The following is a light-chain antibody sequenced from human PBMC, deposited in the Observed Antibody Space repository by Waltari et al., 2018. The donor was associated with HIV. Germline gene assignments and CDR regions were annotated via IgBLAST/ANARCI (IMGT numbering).Light chain of an antibody. CDR2: RNN. V-gene: IGLV10-54*01. CDR3: SAWDKSLGTLL. CDR1: NNNVGGDG. Sequence: AALTQPPSVSKGLGQTATLTCSGNNNNVGGDGTDLLLPGRGHPPTPLPLRNNQPPSGVSARFSASRSGVTSSLTISNLQPEDEADYYGSAWDKSLGTLLFGGGTKLTVL. J-gene: IGLJ3*02.